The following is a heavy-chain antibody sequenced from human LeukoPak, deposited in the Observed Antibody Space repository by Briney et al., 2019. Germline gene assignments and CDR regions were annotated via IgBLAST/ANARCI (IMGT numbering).Heavy chain of an antibody. CDR2: MYCSGTA. J-gene: IGHJ6*03. CDR1: GGSIGSILHY. CDR3: ARKRVGNYYFYMDV. D-gene: IGHD4-23*01. V-gene: IGHV4-39*07. Sequence: SETLSLTCTVSGGSIGSILHYWGWVRQPPGKGLEWIGSMYCSGTAYYNPSLKSRVTISLDTSRKQFSLRLSSVTAADTAVYYCARKRVGNYYFYMDVWGKGTTVTVSS.